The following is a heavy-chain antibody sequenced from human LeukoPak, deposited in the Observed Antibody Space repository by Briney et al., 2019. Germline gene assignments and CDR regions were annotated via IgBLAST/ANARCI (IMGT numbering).Heavy chain of an antibody. CDR3: ARVLDLDWYFDL. V-gene: IGHV1-2*02. J-gene: IGHJ2*01. CDR2: INPNSGGT. CDR1: GYTFTGYY. Sequence: ASVKVSCKASGYTFTGYYMHWVRQAPGQGLEWMGWINPNSGGTNYAQKFQGRVTMTSDTSISTAYMELSRLRSDDTAVYYCARVLDLDWYFDLWGRGTLVTVSS.